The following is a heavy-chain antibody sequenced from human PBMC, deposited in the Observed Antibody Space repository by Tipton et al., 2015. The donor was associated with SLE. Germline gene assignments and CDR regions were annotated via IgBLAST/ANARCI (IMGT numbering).Heavy chain of an antibody. V-gene: IGHV3-30*02. J-gene: IGHJ4*02. Sequence: SLRLSCAASGFFFSSSAMHWVRQAPGKGLEWVAFIRNDGSKTYYGDSVKGRFIISRDNSKNTLYLQMNSLRADDTAVYYCAKIAVAVVPASNPDLDYWGQGTLVTVSS. CDR1: GFFFSSSA. CDR2: IRNDGSKT. D-gene: IGHD2-2*01. CDR3: AKIAVAVVPASNPDLDY.